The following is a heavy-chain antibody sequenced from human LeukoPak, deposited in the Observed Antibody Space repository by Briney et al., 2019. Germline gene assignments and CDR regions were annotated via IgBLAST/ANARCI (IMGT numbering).Heavy chain of an antibody. D-gene: IGHD3-22*01. CDR2: IKRETDGGTI. J-gene: IGHJ1*01. V-gene: IGHV3-15*01. CDR1: GFTLNNAW. CDR3: TTDRYYDNSELQFQH. Sequence: GGALRLSCAASGFTLNNAWMSWVRQAAGKGLEWLGRIKRETDGGTIDYAAAVKGRFTISRDDSRNTLYLQMDSLKIEDTAVYYCTTDRYYDNSELQFQHWGQGTLVTVSS.